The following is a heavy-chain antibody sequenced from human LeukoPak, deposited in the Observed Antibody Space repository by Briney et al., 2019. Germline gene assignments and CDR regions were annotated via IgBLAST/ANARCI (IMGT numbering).Heavy chain of an antibody. J-gene: IGHJ4*02. V-gene: IGHV3-23*01. CDR3: AKDQGSSGWYDYFDY. CDR1: GFTFSSYA. Sequence: GGSLRLSCAASGFTFSSYAMSWVRQAPGKGLEWVSAISGSGGSTYYADSVTGRFTISRDNSKNTLYLQMNSLRAEDTAVYYCAKDQGSSGWYDYFDYWGQGTLVTVSS. D-gene: IGHD6-19*01. CDR2: ISGSGGST.